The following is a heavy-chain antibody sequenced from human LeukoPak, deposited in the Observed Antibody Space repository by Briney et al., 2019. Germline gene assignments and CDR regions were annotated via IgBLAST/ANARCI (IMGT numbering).Heavy chain of an antibody. CDR2: INPSGGST. CDR3: ARERQEDIVVVPAAIRNWFDP. D-gene: IGHD2-2*02. V-gene: IGHV1-46*01. J-gene: IGHJ5*02. Sequence: ASVKVSCKASGYTFTSYYMHWVRQAPGQGLEWMGIINPSGGSTSYAQKFQGRVTMTRDMSTSTVYMELGSLRSEDTAVYYCARERQEDIVVVPAAIRNWFDPWGQGTLVTVSS. CDR1: GYTFTSYY.